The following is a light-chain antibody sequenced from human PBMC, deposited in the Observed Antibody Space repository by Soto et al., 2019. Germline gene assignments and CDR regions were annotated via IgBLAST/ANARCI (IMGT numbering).Light chain of an antibody. CDR3: HQFGSSPT. CDR2: DAS. V-gene: IGKV3-11*01. CDR1: QSIASH. Sequence: EIVLTQSPVTLSLYPGERATLSCRASQSIASHLAWYQQKPGQPPRLLIHDASSRATGIPARFSASGSGTDFTLTISRLEPEDFAVYYCHQFGSSPTFGQGTKVDIK. J-gene: IGKJ1*01.